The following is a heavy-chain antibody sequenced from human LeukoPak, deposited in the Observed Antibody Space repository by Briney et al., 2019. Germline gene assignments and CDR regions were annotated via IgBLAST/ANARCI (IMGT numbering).Heavy chain of an antibody. CDR2: MNPDSGNT. CDR3: ARGPYCRSTSCPYYLDV. V-gene: IGHV1-8*03. D-gene: IGHD2-2*01. CDR1: GYTFTNYD. J-gene: IGHJ6*03. Sequence: ASVKVSCKASGYTFTNYDINWVRQATGQGLEWMGWMNPDSGNTGYAQKFQGRVTITKNTSISTAYMELSSLRSEDTALYYCARGPYCRSTSCPYYLDVWGNGTTVTVSS.